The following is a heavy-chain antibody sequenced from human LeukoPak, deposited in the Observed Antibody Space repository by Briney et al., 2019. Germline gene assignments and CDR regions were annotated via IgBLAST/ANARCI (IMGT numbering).Heavy chain of an antibody. V-gene: IGHV3-7*01. Sequence: GGSLRLSCAASGFTFSSYMMTWVRQAPGKGLEWVANIKPDGGEKFYVDSVRGRFTISRDNAKNSLYLQMNSLRAEDTAVYYCARGHCSSTSCYLDYFDYWGQGTLVTVSS. D-gene: IGHD2-2*01. CDR3: ARGHCSSTSCYLDYFDY. CDR2: IKPDGGEK. J-gene: IGHJ4*02. CDR1: GFTFSSYM.